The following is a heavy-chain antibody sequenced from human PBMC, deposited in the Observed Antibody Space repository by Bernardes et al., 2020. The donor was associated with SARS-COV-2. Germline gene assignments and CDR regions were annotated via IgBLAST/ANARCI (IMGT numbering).Heavy chain of an antibody. J-gene: IGHJ4*02. V-gene: IGHV3-73*01. D-gene: IGHD6-6*01. CDR2: IRSKANSYAT. Sequence: GGSLRLSCAASGFTFSGSAMYWVRQASGKGLEWVGRIRSKANSYATAYAASVKGRFTISRDDSKNTAYLQMNSLRAEDTAVYYCARDPALTSGQLVPPHYWGQGTLVTVSS. CDR1: GFTFSGSA. CDR3: ARDPALTSGQLVPPHY.